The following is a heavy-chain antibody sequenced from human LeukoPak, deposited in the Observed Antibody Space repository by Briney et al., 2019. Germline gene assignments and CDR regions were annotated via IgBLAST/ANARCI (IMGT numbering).Heavy chain of an antibody. CDR3: ARHGIAAAGTCWFDP. J-gene: IGHJ5*02. D-gene: IGHD6-13*01. CDR1: GGSISSYY. Sequence: QVQLQESGPGLVKPSETLSLTCTVSGGSISSYYWSWIRQPPGKGLEWIGYIYYSGSTNYNPSLKSRVTISVDTSKNQFSLKLSSVTAADTAVYYCARHGIAAAGTCWFDPWGQGTLVTVSS. CDR2: IYYSGST. V-gene: IGHV4-59*08.